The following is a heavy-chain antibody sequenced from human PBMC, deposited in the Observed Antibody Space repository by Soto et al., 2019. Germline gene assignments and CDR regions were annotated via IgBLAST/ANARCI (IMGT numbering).Heavy chain of an antibody. V-gene: IGHV3-23*01. CDR3: AKERGSMKPFDY. D-gene: IGHD5-12*01. CDR1: GFTFSNYG. J-gene: IGHJ4*02. CDR2: ISGDGTRT. Sequence: DVQLLESGGGLVQPGGSLRLSCAASGFTFSNYGMGWVRQAPGKGLEWVSAISGDGTRTYAADSVKGRFAISRDNSKNTLYLEMKTLRPEDTAVFYCAKERGSMKPFDYWGQGILVTVSS.